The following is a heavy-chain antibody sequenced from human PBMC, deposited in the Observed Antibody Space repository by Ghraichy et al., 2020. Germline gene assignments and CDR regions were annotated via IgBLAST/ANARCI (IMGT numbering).Heavy chain of an antibody. Sequence: SETLSLTCAVYGGSFSGYYWSWIRQPPGKGLEWIGEINHSGSTNYNPSLKSRVTISVDTSKNQFSLKLSSVTAADTAVYYCARGYGELLWFGELLYYFDYWGQGTLVTVSS. CDR2: INHSGST. V-gene: IGHV4-34*01. CDR3: ARGYGELLWFGELLYYFDY. J-gene: IGHJ4*02. CDR1: GGSFSGYY. D-gene: IGHD3-10*01.